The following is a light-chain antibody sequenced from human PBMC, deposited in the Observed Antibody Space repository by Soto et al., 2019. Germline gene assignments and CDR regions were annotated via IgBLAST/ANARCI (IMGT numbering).Light chain of an antibody. CDR1: QSVSSY. J-gene: IGKJ5*01. Sequence: EIVFTQSPATLSLSPGERATLSCRASQSVSSYLAWYQQKPGQAPRLLVYDASNRATGIPARFSGSGCGTDFSLPISSLEPEDFLVYYCQQRSNWPTITFGQGTRLEIK. V-gene: IGKV3-11*01. CDR2: DAS. CDR3: QQRSNWPTIT.